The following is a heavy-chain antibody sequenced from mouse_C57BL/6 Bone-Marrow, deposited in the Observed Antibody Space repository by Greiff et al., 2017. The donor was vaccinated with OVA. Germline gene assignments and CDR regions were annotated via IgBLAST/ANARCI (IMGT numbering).Heavy chain of an antibody. CDR3: ARDDGYYVKFAY. Sequence: QVQLQQPGAELVMPGASVQLSCKASGYTFTSSWMHWVRQRPGQGLEWIGEIDPSDSYTNSNQKFKGKSTLTVYKSSSTAYMQLSCLTSEDSAVYYCARDDGYYVKFAYWGQGTLVTVSA. CDR2: IDPSDSYT. CDR1: GYTFTSSW. J-gene: IGHJ3*01. D-gene: IGHD2-3*01. V-gene: IGHV1-69*01.